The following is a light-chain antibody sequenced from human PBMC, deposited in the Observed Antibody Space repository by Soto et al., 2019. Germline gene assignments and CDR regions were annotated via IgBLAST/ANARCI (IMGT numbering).Light chain of an antibody. CDR1: SRDVGGFDF. CDR3: SSYSSSSTPVL. CDR2: DVG. V-gene: IGLV2-14*01. J-gene: IGLJ2*01. Sequence: QSALAQPASVSGSPGQSITISCTGTSRDVGGFDFVSWYQQHTGKAPKLVIYDVGYRPSGVSNRFSGSKSGNTASLTISGLQAEDEAHYYCSSYSSSSTPVLFGGGTKVTVL.